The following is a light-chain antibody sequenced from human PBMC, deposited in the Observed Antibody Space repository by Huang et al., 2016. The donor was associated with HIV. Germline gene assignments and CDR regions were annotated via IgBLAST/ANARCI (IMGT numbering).Light chain of an antibody. CDR3: QHYGSSPGT. CDR2: GAS. J-gene: IGKJ1*01. Sequence: NVLTQSPGTLSLSPGERAILSCRASQSVSNSFLAWYQQKPGQAPRLLIYGASTRATGIPDRFSGGGSGRDFTLTISSLEPEDFAVYYCQHYGSSPGTFGQGTNVE. V-gene: IGKV3-20*01. CDR1: QSVSNSF.